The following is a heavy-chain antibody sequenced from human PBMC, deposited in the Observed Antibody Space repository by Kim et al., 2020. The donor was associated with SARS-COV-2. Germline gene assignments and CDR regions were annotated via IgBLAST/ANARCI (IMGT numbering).Heavy chain of an antibody. D-gene: IGHD6-19*01. CDR1: GGSISSGGYY. Sequence: SETLSLTCTVSGGSISSGGYYWSWIRQHPGKGLEWIGYIYYSGSTYYNPSLKSRVTISVDTSKNQFSLKLSSVTAADTAVYYCAREGSSPFDYWGQGTLVTVSS. J-gene: IGHJ4*02. CDR3: AREGSSPFDY. V-gene: IGHV4-31*03. CDR2: IYYSGST.